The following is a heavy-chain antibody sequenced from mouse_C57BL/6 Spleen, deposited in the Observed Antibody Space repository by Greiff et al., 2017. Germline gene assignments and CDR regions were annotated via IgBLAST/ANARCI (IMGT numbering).Heavy chain of an antibody. V-gene: IGHV3-6*01. CDR1: GYSITSGYY. D-gene: IGHD3-3*01. CDR3: SRTGPAWFAY. CDR2: ISYDGSN. J-gene: IGHJ3*01. Sequence: EVKLVESGPGLVKPSQSLSLTCSVTGYSITSGYYWNWIRQFPGNKLEWMGYISYDGSNNYNPSLKNRISITRDTSKNQFFLKLNSVTTEDTATYYCSRTGPAWFAYWGQGTLVTVSA.